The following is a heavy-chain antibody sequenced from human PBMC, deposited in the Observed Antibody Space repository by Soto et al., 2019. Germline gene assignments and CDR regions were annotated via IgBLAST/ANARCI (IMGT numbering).Heavy chain of an antibody. CDR1: GYIFTAYS. CDR3: AREENCSDGVCYSEYFQR. D-gene: IGHD2-15*01. Sequence: QVQLVQSGAEVKKPGASVKVSCKASGYIFTAYSMHWVRQAPGQGLEWMVVVNPSGGSTNYAQKFRGRITMTRDTSTSTVYMDLSSLTAEATSVYYCAREENCSDGVCYSEYFQRWGQGTLVTVSS. CDR2: VNPSGGST. J-gene: IGHJ1*01. V-gene: IGHV1-46*01.